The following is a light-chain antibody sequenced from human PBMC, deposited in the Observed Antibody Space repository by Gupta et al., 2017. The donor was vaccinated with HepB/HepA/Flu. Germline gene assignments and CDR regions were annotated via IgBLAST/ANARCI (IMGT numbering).Light chain of an antibody. CDR1: QSVSSY. V-gene: IGKV3-11*01. CDR3: QQSSNLLT. Sequence: EMLLTKSPATLSLSPGESATLSCRASQSVSSYVSCYQQKPGQAPRLLIYDASQRATVIPARFSGSGSAKDFTITISILEPEDFAVYYCQQSSNLLTFGGGTKVEIK. J-gene: IGKJ4*01. CDR2: DAS.